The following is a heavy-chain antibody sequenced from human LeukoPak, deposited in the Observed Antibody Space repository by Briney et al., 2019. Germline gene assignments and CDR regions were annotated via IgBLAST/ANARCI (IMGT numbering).Heavy chain of an antibody. D-gene: IGHD6-19*01. CDR3: AKEQWPPSY. CDR1: GFAFSFYA. V-gene: IGHV3-23*01. Sequence: GGSLRLSCEASGFAFSFYAMSWLRQAPGKGLEWVSAISGSGGSTYYADSVKGRFTISRDNSKNTLYLQMNSLRAEDTAVYYCAKEQWPPSYWGQGTLVTVSS. J-gene: IGHJ4*02. CDR2: ISGSGGST.